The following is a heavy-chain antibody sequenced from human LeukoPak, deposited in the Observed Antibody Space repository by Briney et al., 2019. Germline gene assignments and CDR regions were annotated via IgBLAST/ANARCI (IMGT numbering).Heavy chain of an antibody. Sequence: PSETLSLTCTVSGGSISSSSHYWGWIRQPPGKGLEWIGSMYYRGSTYHNPSLKSRVTISVDTSKNQFSLKLSSVTAADTAVYYCATTTIRLGYWGQGTLVTVSS. CDR1: GGSISSSSHY. D-gene: IGHD1-26*01. CDR3: ATTTIRLGY. J-gene: IGHJ4*02. CDR2: MYYRGST. V-gene: IGHV4-39*07.